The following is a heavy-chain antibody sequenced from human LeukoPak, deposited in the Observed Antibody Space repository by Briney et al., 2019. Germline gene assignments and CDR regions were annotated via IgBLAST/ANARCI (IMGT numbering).Heavy chain of an antibody. CDR2: IYNSGST. D-gene: IGHD4-17*01. J-gene: IGHJ2*01. V-gene: IGHV4-59*01. CDR1: GGSISSYY. CDR3: ARGLGDYVEDWYFDL. Sequence: TSETLSLTCTVSGGSISSYYWSWIRQPPGKGLEWIGYIYNSGSTNYNPSLESRITISVDTSKNQFSLKLSSVTAADTAVYYCARGLGDYVEDWYFDLWGRGTLVTVSS.